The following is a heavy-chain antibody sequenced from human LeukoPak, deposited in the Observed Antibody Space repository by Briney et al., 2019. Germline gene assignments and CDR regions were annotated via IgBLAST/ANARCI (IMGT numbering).Heavy chain of an antibody. V-gene: IGHV4-34*01. J-gene: IGHJ4*02. CDR2: IYYSGST. Sequence: PSETLSLTCAVYGGSFSGYYWSWIRQPPGKGLEWIGSIYYSGSTYYNPSLQSRVTISVDTSKNHFSLKLSSVTAADTAVYYCARNAAGDYVGEYYFDYWGQGTLVTVSS. D-gene: IGHD4-17*01. CDR1: GGSFSGYY. CDR3: ARNAAGDYVGEYYFDY.